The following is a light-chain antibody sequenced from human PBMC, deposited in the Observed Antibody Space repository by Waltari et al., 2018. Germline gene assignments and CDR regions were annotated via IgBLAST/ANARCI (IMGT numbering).Light chain of an antibody. CDR2: EVT. Sequence: QSALTQPASVSGSPGQSITISCTGTSSDLGGYHLVSWYQQHPANAPQLIIYEVTQRPSGVSNRFSGSKSGNTASLTISGLQAEDEADYYCCSNAGTDALFGGGTKLTVL. CDR1: SSDLGGYHL. J-gene: IGLJ3*02. V-gene: IGLV2-23*02. CDR3: CSNAGTDAL.